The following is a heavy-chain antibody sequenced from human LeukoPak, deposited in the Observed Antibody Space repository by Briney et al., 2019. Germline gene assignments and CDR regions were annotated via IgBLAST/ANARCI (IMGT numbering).Heavy chain of an antibody. Sequence: SETLSLTCTVSGVSISTDTFYWGWIRQPPGKGLEWIANIYYTGSSYYNPSLKSRVTISVDTSKNQFSLKLSSVTAADTAVYYCARSEYSDYGDFDYWGQGTLVTVSS. V-gene: IGHV4-39*07. CDR3: ARSEYSDYGDFDY. J-gene: IGHJ4*02. D-gene: IGHD4-11*01. CDR1: GVSISTDTFY. CDR2: IYYTGSS.